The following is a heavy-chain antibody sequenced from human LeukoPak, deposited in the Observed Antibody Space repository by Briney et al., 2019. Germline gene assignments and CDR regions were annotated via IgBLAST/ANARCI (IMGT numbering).Heavy chain of an antibody. D-gene: IGHD4-23*01. CDR2: IYPGDSDT. Sequence: GESLKISCEGSGYSFTSYWIVWVRQMPGKGLEWMGIIYPGDSDTRYSPSFQGQITISADKSISTAYLQWSSLKASDTAMYYCARQVTDWFDPWGQGTLVTVSS. J-gene: IGHJ5*02. V-gene: IGHV5-51*01. CDR1: GYSFTSYW. CDR3: ARQVTDWFDP.